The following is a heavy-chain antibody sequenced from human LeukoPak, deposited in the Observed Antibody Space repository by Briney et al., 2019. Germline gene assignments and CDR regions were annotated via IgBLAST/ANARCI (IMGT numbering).Heavy chain of an antibody. CDR1: GYRFTSYW. D-gene: IGHD3-10*01. V-gene: IGHV5-51*01. CDR2: ISPDDSDT. J-gene: IGHJ4*02. CDR3: ARRVGRIGDYFDY. Sequence: GESLKISCKGSGYRFTSYWIGWVRQMPGKGLEWMGIISPDDSDTRYSPSFQGQVSISADKSISTAYLQWSSLKASDTAMYYCARRVGRIGDYFDYWGQGTLVTVSS.